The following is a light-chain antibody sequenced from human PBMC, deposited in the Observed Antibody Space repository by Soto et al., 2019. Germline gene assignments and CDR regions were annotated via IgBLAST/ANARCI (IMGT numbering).Light chain of an antibody. CDR3: QQYNNWPPWT. CDR2: GES. Sequence: EIVLTQSPGTLSLSPGERATLSCRASQSISSNLAWYQQKPGQAPRLLIYGESTRATGIPARFSGSGSGTEFTLTISSLQSEDFAVYYCQQYNNWPPWTFGQGTKVEIK. J-gene: IGKJ1*01. CDR1: QSISSN. V-gene: IGKV3D-15*01.